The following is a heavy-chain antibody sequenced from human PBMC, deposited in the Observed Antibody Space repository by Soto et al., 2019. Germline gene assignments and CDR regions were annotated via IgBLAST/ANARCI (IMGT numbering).Heavy chain of an antibody. Sequence: TLSLTCTVSGGSISSGDYYWRWIRQPPGKGLEWIGYIYYSGSTYYNPSLKSRVTISVDTSKNQFSLKLSSVTAADTAVYYCARDEEVNYSDYGGSDYYGMDVWGQGTTVTVSS. D-gene: IGHD4-17*01. J-gene: IGHJ6*02. CDR1: GGSISSGDYY. V-gene: IGHV4-31*03. CDR3: ARDEEVNYSDYGGSDYYGMDV. CDR2: IYYSGST.